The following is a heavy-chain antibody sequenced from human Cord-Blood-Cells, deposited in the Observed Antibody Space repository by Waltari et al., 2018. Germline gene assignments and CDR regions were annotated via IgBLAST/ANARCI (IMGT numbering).Heavy chain of an antibody. V-gene: IGHV4-61*09. CDR3: ARDSAT. Sequence: QVQLQESGPGLVKPSQTLSLTCPVSAGSISSGRYYWSWIRQPAGKGLEWIGYIYTSGSTNYNPSLKSRVTISVDTSKNQFSLKLSSVTAADTAVYYCARDSATWGQGTLVTVSS. D-gene: IGHD3-10*01. CDR2: IYTSGST. J-gene: IGHJ5*02. CDR1: AGSISSGRYY.